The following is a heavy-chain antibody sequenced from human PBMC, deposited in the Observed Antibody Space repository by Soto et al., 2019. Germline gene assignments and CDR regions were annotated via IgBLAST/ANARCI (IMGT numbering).Heavy chain of an antibody. CDR2: ISGSSSYI. CDR3: ARDSYGSGLNWFDP. J-gene: IGHJ5*02. Sequence: PGGSLRLSCAASGFTFSNYAMSWVRQAPGKGLEWVSAISGSSSYIYYADSVKGRFTISRDNAKNSLYLQMNSLRAEDTAVYYCARDSYGSGLNWFDPWGQGTLVTVSS. CDR1: GFTFSNYA. V-gene: IGHV3-21*01. D-gene: IGHD3-10*01.